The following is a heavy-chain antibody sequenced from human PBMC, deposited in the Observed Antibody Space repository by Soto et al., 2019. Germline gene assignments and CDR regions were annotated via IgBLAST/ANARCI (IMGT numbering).Heavy chain of an antibody. V-gene: IGHV1-2*02. CDR1: GYTFTGYY. CDR2: INPNSGGT. D-gene: IGHD3-3*01. Sequence: ASVKVSCKASGYTFTGYYMHWVRQAPGQGLEGMGWINPNSGGTNYAQKFQGKVTMTRDTSISTAYMELTRLRSDDTAVYYCARVPYYDFWSGYRRYGMDVWGQGTTVTVSS. J-gene: IGHJ6*02. CDR3: ARVPYYDFWSGYRRYGMDV.